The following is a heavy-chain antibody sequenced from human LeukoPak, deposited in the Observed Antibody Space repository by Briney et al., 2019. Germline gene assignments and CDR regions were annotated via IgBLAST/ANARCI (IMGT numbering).Heavy chain of an antibody. V-gene: IGHV3-7*01. CDR1: GLTFSTRV. D-gene: IGHD6-19*01. CDR3: ARAASGWSPGGRTRGYFDY. Sequence: GSSLRLSCTASGLTFSTRVMHWVRQAPGKGLEWVANIKQDGSEKYYVDSVKGRFTISRDNAKNSLYLQMNSLRAEDTAVYYCARAASGWSPGGRTRGYFDYWGQGTLVTVSS. CDR2: IKQDGSEK. J-gene: IGHJ4*02.